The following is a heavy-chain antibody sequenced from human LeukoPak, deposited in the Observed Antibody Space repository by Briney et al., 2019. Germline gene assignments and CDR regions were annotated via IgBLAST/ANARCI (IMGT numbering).Heavy chain of an antibody. CDR3: ARGSPYSSSWEFYYYYYYMDV. CDR1: GGSITYGNYY. V-gene: IGHV4-39*07. CDR2: IHYSGNT. Sequence: SETLSLTCSVSGGSITYGNYYWGWIRQPPGKGLEWIGSIHYSGNTYYNPSLKSRVTISVDTSKNQFSLKLSSVTAADTAVYYCARGSPYSSSWEFYYYYYYMDVWGKGTTVTVSS. J-gene: IGHJ6*03. D-gene: IGHD6-13*01.